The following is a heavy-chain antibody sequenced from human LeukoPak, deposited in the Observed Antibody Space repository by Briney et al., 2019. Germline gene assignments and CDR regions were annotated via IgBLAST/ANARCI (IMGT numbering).Heavy chain of an antibody. Sequence: GGSLRLSCADSRFTFSSYTMNWVRQAPGKGLEWVSGVSANAVSTYYADSVKGRFTISRDNSKNTLYLHMDRLGTEDTAVYYCASMPSTEIYYFYYMDVWGKGTTVTVSS. J-gene: IGHJ6*03. CDR1: RFTFSSYT. D-gene: IGHD2-2*01. CDR3: ASMPSTEIYYFYYMDV. V-gene: IGHV3-23*01. CDR2: VSANAVST.